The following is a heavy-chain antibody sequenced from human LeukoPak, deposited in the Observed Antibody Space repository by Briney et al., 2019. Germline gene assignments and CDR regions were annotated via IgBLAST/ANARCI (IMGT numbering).Heavy chain of an antibody. CDR1: GGSISRGGYY. J-gene: IGHJ6*02. V-gene: IGHV4-31*03. Sequence: SETLSLTCTVSGGSISRGGYYWSWIRQHPGKGLEWIGYNYYSGSTYYNPSLKSRVTISVDTSKNQFSLKVSSVTAADTAVYYCARDHYDSSGYYYYYYGMDVWGQGTTVTVSS. CDR3: ARDHYDSSGYYYYYYGMDV. D-gene: IGHD3-22*01. CDR2: NYYSGST.